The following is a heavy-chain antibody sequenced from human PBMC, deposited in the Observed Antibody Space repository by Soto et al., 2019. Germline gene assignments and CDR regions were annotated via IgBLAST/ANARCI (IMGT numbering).Heavy chain of an antibody. V-gene: IGHV4-34*01. J-gene: IGHJ4*02. CDR3: ARDKITGLFDY. CDR1: GGSFSGYY. Sequence: QVQLQQWGAGLLKPSETLSLTCAVYGGSFSGYYWTWIRQPPGTGLEWIGEINHSGSTNSNPSLKSRVTISVDTSKNPLSLKLTSVTAADTAVYYCARDKITGLFDYWGQGTLVTVSS. CDR2: INHSGST. D-gene: IGHD2-8*02.